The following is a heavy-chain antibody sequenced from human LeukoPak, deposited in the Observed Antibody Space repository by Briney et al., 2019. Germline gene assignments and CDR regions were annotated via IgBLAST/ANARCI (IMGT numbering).Heavy chain of an antibody. CDR2: IYYSGTT. V-gene: IGHV4-59*08. J-gene: IGHJ4*02. Sequence: PSETLSLTCSVSGGSLSSYYWSWIRQPPGKGLEWIGYIYYSGTTNYNPSLKSRVTISVDTSKNQFSLRLSSVTAADTAVYYCARLAPYPGVWASDYWGQGTLVTVSS. D-gene: IGHD6-13*01. CDR3: ARLAPYPGVWASDY. CDR1: GGSLSSYY.